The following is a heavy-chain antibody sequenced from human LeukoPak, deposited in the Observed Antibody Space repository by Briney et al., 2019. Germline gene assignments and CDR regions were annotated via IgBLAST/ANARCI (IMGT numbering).Heavy chain of an antibody. CDR2: INWNGGST. J-gene: IGHJ4*02. Sequence: GGSLRLSCVASGFRFDDYGMSLVRQAPGKGLGWVSGINWNGGSTGYADSVKGRFTISRDNAKNSLYLRMNSLRAEDTALYYRARGGSTGWYSFDYWGQGTLVTVSS. D-gene: IGHD6-19*01. CDR3: ARGGSTGWYSFDY. CDR1: GFRFDDYG. V-gene: IGHV3-20*04.